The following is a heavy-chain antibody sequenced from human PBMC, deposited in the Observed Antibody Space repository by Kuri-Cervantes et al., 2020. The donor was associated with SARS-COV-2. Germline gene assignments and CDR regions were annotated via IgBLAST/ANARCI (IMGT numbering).Heavy chain of an antibody. D-gene: IGHD1-26*01. Sequence: SVKVSCKASGYTFTGYYMHWVRQAPGQGLEWIGGIIPSFGTVNYAQKFPGRVTITADELTTTASMELSSLKYEDTAVYYCATSPARVWREGYFDYWGQGTLVTVSS. V-gene: IGHV1-69*13. CDR2: IIPSFGTV. J-gene: IGHJ4*02. CDR1: GYTFTGYY. CDR3: ATSPARVWREGYFDY.